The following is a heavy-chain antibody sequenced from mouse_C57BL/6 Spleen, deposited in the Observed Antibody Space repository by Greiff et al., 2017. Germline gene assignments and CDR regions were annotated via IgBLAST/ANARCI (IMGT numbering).Heavy chain of an antibody. CDR3: ARQGGAYSNYVGFAY. J-gene: IGHJ3*01. D-gene: IGHD2-5*01. Sequence: EVMLVESGGDLVKPGGSLKLSCAASGFTFSSYGMSWVRQTPDKRLEWVATISSGGSYTYYPDSVKGRFTISRDNAKNTLYLQMSSLKSEDTAMYYCARQGGAYSNYVGFAYWGQGTLVTVSA. CDR2: ISSGGSYT. V-gene: IGHV5-6*02. CDR1: GFTFSSYG.